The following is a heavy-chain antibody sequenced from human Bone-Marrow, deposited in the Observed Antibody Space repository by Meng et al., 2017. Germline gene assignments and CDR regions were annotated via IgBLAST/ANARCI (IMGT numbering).Heavy chain of an antibody. CDR2: MKSNVDGGTV. J-gene: IGHJ4*01. V-gene: IGHV3-15*01. CDR1: GFTFSNAW. CDR3: SGPADY. Sequence: GESLKISCAASGFTFSNAWMTWVRQAPGKGLEWIGRMKSNVDGGTVDYAAAVKGRFFISRDDSENTIYLQMNSLKNDDTADYYSSGPADYWGHRTLVTVSS.